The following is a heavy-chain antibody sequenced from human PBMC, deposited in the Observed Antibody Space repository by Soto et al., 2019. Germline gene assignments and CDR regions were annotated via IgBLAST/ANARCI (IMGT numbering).Heavy chain of an antibody. J-gene: IGHJ4*02. Sequence: PGGSLRLSCAASGFTFSSYSMNWVRQAPGKGLEWVSSISSSSSYIYYADSVKGRFTISRDNAKNSLYLQMNSLRSEDTAVYYCARVHVPNGILIDYWGQGTLVTVSS. D-gene: IGHD2-8*01. CDR3: ARVHVPNGILIDY. CDR1: GFTFSSYS. V-gene: IGHV3-21*01. CDR2: ISSSSSYI.